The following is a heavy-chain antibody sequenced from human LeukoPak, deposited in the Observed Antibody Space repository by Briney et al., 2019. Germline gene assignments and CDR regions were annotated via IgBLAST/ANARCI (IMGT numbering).Heavy chain of an antibody. CDR3: AELGITMIGGV. D-gene: IGHD3-10*02. V-gene: IGHV3-7*01. J-gene: IGHJ6*04. Sequence: GGSLRLSCAASGFTFSNAWMSWVRRAPGKGLEWVANIKQDGSEKYYVDPVKGRFTISRDNAKNSLYLQMNSLRAEDTAVYYCAELGITMIGGVWGKGTTVTISS. CDR2: IKQDGSEK. CDR1: GFTFSNAW.